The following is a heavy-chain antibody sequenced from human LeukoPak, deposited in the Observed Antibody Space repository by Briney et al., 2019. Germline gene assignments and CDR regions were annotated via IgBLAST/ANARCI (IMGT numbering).Heavy chain of an antibody. D-gene: IGHD1-26*01. CDR1: GFTVSSNY. CDR2: IYSGGST. J-gene: IGHJ4*02. V-gene: IGHV3-53*01. Sequence: PGGSLRLSCAVSGFTVSSNYMSWVRQAPGKGLGWVSVIYSGGSTYYADSVKGRFTISRDNSKNTLYLQVNSLRAEDTAVHYCARGLSGSYHYFDYWGQGTLVTVSS. CDR3: ARGLSGSYHYFDY.